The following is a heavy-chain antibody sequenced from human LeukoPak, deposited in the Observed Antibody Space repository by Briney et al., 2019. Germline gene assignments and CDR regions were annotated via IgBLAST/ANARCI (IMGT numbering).Heavy chain of an antibody. CDR1: GGSVSSGSYY. Sequence: SETLSLTCTVSGGSVSSGSYYWTWIRQPPGTGLEWIGYIYYSGSTNYNPSLKSRVTISVDTSKNQFSLKLSSVTAADTAVYYCARDGQDYGDYDYYYGMDVWGKGTTDTVSS. CDR3: ARDGQDYGDYDYYYGMDV. V-gene: IGHV4-61*01. D-gene: IGHD4-17*01. J-gene: IGHJ6*04. CDR2: IYYSGST.